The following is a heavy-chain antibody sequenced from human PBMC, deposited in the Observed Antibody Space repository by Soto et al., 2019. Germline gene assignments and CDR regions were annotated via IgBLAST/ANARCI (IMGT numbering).Heavy chain of an antibody. CDR2: ISAYNGNT. CDR3: AREVEMEPRGNWFDP. CDR1: GYTFTSYG. J-gene: IGHJ5*02. Sequence: QVQLVQSGAEVKKPGASVKVSCKASGYTFTSYGISWVRQAPGQGLEWMGWISAYNGNTNYAQKLQGRVTMTADTSTSTAYMELRSLRSDDTAVYYCAREVEMEPRGNWFDPWGQGTLVTVSS. D-gene: IGHD1-1*01. V-gene: IGHV1-18*01.